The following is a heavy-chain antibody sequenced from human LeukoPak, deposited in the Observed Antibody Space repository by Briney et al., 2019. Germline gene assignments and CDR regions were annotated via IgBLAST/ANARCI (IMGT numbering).Heavy chain of an antibody. CDR1: GGSISSSSYY. J-gene: IGHJ4*02. Sequence: SETLSLTCTVSGGSISSSSYYWGWIRQPPGKGLEWIGSIYYSGSTYYNPSLRSRVTISVDTSKNQFSLKLSSVTAADTAVYYCARLVVGATLYYFDYWGQGTLVTVSS. V-gene: IGHV4-39*01. CDR3: ARLVVGATLYYFDY. CDR2: IYYSGST. D-gene: IGHD1-26*01.